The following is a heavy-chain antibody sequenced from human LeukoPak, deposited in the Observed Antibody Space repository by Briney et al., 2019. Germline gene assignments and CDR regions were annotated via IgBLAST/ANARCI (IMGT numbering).Heavy chain of an antibody. V-gene: IGHV4-4*07. Sequence: PSETLSLTCTVSGGSISSYYWSWIRQPAGKGLEWIGRIYTSGSTNYNPSLKSRVTMSVDTSKNQFSLKLSSVTAADTAVYYCASNQWLRSTSGAFDIWGQGTMVTVSS. J-gene: IGHJ3*02. CDR2: IYTSGST. CDR3: ASNQWLRSTSGAFDI. D-gene: IGHD5-12*01. CDR1: GGSISSYY.